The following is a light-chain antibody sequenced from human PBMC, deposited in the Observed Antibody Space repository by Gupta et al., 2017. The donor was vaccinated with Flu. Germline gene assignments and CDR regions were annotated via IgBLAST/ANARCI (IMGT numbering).Light chain of an antibody. CDR3: QQRNNWLWT. V-gene: IGKV3-11*01. Sequence: PANLSLAPGERATLSCSASQSVGTSLAWYQQRPGQAPRLLIYDASNRATDIPARFLGGGSGKDFTLTISSLEPEDFAVYYCQQRNNWLWTFGQGTKVEIK. CDR1: QSVGTS. CDR2: DAS. J-gene: IGKJ1*01.